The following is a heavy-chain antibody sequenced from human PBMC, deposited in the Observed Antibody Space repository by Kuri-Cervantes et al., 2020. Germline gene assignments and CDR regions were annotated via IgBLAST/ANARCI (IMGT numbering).Heavy chain of an antibody. J-gene: IGHJ6*02. D-gene: IGHD2-2*01. V-gene: IGHV3-23*01. CDR1: GFTFNNYA. CDR3: AKDMVLVPAALTYYYYYGMDV. Sequence: GGSLRLSCAASGFTFNNYAMSWVRQAPGKGLEWVSIISGSGGSTYYADSVKGRFTISRDNSKNTLYLQMNSLRAEDTAVNYCAKDMVLVPAALTYYYYYGMDVWGQGTTATVSS. CDR2: ISGSGGST.